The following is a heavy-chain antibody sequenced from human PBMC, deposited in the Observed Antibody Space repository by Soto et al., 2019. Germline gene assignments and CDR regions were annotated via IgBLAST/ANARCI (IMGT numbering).Heavy chain of an antibody. J-gene: IGHJ5*02. Sequence: QVQLVQSGAEVKKPGASVKVSCKASGYTFISNDINWVRQATGQGLEWMGWMNPNSGNTGYAQKFQGRVSMTRNTSISTAYMELRSLRCEDTAVYYCARGRSGSPRWFDPWGQGTLVTVSS. V-gene: IGHV1-8*01. D-gene: IGHD1-26*01. CDR2: MNPNSGNT. CDR1: GYTFISND. CDR3: ARGRSGSPRWFDP.